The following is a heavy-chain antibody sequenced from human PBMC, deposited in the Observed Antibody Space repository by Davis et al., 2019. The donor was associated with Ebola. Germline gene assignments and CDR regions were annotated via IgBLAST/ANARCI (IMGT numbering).Heavy chain of an antibody. Sequence: GESLKISCAASGFTFSRYAMTWVRQAPGKGLQWVSSISGTTGYTSYADSVKGRFTISRDNAKNSVFLQMNSLRDEDTAIYYCARGDGIAAAGTGFDYWGQGTLVTVSS. J-gene: IGHJ4*02. CDR1: GFTFSRYA. D-gene: IGHD6-13*01. V-gene: IGHV3-21*01. CDR2: ISGTTGYT. CDR3: ARGDGIAAAGTGFDY.